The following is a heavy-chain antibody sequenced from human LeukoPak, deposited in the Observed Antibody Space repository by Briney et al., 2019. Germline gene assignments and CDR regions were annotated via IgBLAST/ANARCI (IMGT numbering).Heavy chain of an antibody. V-gene: IGHV4-4*07. Sequence: SQTLSLTCTVSGGAISSYYWSWIRQPAGKGLEWIGRIYTSGSTNYNPSLKSRVTMSVDTSKNQFSLSLSSVHAADTAVYFCAREGTSGGLNWLDPWGQGTLVTVSS. CDR2: IYTSGST. D-gene: IGHD3-10*01. J-gene: IGHJ5*02. CDR3: AREGTSGGLNWLDP. CDR1: GGAISSYY.